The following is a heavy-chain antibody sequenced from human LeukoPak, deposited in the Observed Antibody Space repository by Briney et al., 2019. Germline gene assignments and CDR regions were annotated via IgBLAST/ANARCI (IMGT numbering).Heavy chain of an antibody. Sequence: SETLSLTFAVYGGSFSGYYWSWIRQPPGKGLEWIGEINHSGSTNYNPSLKSRVTISVDTSKNQFSLKLSSVTAADTAVYYCARGTAVVPAASLDYWGQGTLVTVFS. D-gene: IGHD2-2*01. CDR3: ARGTAVVPAASLDY. V-gene: IGHV4-34*01. J-gene: IGHJ4*02. CDR2: INHSGST. CDR1: GGSFSGYY.